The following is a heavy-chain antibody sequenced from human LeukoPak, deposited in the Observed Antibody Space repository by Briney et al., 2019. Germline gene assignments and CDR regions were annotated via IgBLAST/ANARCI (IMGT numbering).Heavy chain of an antibody. V-gene: IGHV3-48*01. CDR2: ISSSGGTI. CDR1: GFTSSSYS. J-gene: IGHJ4*02. D-gene: IGHD4-11*01. Sequence: GGSLRFSCAASGFTSSSYSMNWVRQAPGKGLEWVSYISSSGGTIYYADSVRGRFTISRDTAKNSLYLQMNSLRAEDTAVYYCARAQTNWGQGTLVTVSS. CDR3: ARAQTN.